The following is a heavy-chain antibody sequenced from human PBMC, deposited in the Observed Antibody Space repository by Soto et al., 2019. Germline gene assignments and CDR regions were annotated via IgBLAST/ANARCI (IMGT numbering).Heavy chain of an antibody. CDR3: ARDLGSSSWSPFDY. Sequence: ASVKVSCKASGYTFTSYTMHWVRQAPGQRLEWMGWINAGNGNTKYSQKFQGRVTITRDTSASTAYMELSSLRSEDTAVYYCARDLGSSSWSPFDYWGQGTLVTVSS. D-gene: IGHD6-13*01. V-gene: IGHV1-3*01. CDR1: GYTFTSYT. J-gene: IGHJ4*02. CDR2: INAGNGNT.